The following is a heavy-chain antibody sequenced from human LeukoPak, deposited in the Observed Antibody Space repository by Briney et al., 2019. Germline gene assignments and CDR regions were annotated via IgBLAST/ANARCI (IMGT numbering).Heavy chain of an antibody. Sequence: GASEMVSCKASGYTFTSYYMHWVRQAPGQGLEWMGIINPSGGSTSYAQKFQGRVTMTRDTSTSSVYMELSSLRSEDTAVYYCATAGMIPAFDIWGQETMVTV. CDR1: GYTFTSYY. CDR2: INPSGGST. CDR3: ATAGMIPAFDI. V-gene: IGHV1-46*01. D-gene: IGHD3-22*01. J-gene: IGHJ3*02.